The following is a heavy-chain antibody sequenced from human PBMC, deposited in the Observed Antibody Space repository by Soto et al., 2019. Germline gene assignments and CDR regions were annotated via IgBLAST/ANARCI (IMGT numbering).Heavy chain of an antibody. D-gene: IGHD1-26*01. Sequence: QVQLVQSGAEVKKPGASVKVSCKASGYTFSSYGISWVRQAPGQGLEWMGWISAYNDNTKYAQKFQGSVTMTTDTSTSTAYMELRSLRSDDTAMYYCARDTLGSYSLDYWGQGTLVTVSS. CDR2: ISAYNDNT. J-gene: IGHJ4*02. CDR1: GYTFSSYG. CDR3: ARDTLGSYSLDY. V-gene: IGHV1-18*01.